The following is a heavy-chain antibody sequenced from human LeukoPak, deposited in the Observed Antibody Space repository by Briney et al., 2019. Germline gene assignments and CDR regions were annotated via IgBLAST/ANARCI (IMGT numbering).Heavy chain of an antibody. J-gene: IGHJ4*02. CDR3: XRAPYPSGYDAAFDY. Sequence: GGSLRLSCAASGFTFSSYSMNWVRQAPGKGLEWVSSISSSSSYIYYADSVKGRFTISRDNAKNSLYLQMNSLRAEDTAVYYGXRAPYPSGYDAAFDYWGQGTLVTVSS. CDR1: GFTFSSYS. V-gene: IGHV3-21*01. CDR2: ISSSSSYI. D-gene: IGHD5-12*01.